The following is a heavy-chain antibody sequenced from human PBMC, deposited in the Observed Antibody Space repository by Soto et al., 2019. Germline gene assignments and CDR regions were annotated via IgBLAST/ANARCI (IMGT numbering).Heavy chain of an antibody. CDR2: ISWNSGSI. D-gene: IGHD6-19*01. V-gene: IGHV3-9*01. CDR3: ANSRGWDFDY. J-gene: IGHJ4*02. Sequence: EAQLVESGGGLVQPGRSLRLSCAASGFTFDDYAMHWVRQAPGKGLEWVSGISWNSGSIGYADSVKGRFTISRDNAKNSLYLQMNSLRAEDTALYYCANSRGWDFDYWGQGTLVTVSS. CDR1: GFTFDDYA.